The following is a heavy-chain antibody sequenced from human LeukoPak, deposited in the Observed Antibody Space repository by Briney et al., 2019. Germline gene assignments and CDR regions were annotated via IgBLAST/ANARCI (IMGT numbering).Heavy chain of an antibody. D-gene: IGHD2-2*01. Sequence: GGSLRLSCAASGFTFSSYAMSWVRQAPGKGLEWVANIKQDGSEKYYVDSVKGRFTISRDNAKNSLYLQMNSLRAEDTAVYYCARVVVVPAAPYYYYGMDVWGQGTTVTVSS. J-gene: IGHJ6*02. CDR1: GFTFSSYA. CDR3: ARVVVVPAAPYYYYGMDV. CDR2: IKQDGSEK. V-gene: IGHV3-7*03.